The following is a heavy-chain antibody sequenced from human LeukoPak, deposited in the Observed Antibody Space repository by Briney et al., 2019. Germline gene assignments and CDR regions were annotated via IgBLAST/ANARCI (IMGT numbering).Heavy chain of an antibody. J-gene: IGHJ4*02. CDR1: GGSLNNYY. D-gene: IGHD1-14*01. CDR2: IYYNGGT. Sequence: SETLSLTCTVSGGSLNNYYWTWIRQPPGKALEWIGYIYYNGGTNYNPSLKSRVTISVDTSKNQFSLKLNSVTAADTALYYCARVDDRNALEYWGQGILVTVSS. CDR3: ARVDDRNALEY. V-gene: IGHV4-59*01.